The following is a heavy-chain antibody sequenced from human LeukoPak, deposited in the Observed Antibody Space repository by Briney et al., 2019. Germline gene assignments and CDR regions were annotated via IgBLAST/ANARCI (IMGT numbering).Heavy chain of an antibody. D-gene: IGHD3-22*01. V-gene: IGHV4-39*01. Sequence: PSETLSLTCTVSGGSISSSSYYWGWIRQPPGKGLEWIGSIYYSGSTYYNLSLKSRVTISVDTSKNQFSLKLSSVTAADTAVYYCARQIYTSGYYFYFDYWGQGTLVTVSS. CDR2: IYYSGST. CDR1: GGSISSSSYY. J-gene: IGHJ4*02. CDR3: ARQIYTSGYYFYFDY.